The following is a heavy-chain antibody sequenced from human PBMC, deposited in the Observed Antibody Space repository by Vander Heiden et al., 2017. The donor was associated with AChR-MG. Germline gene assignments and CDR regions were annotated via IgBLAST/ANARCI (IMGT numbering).Heavy chain of an antibody. J-gene: IGHJ4*02. CDR1: GFTFSSYW. CDR3: ARGSDYYDNSGFDY. CDR2: IKQDGSEK. V-gene: IGHV3-7*01. Sequence: EVQLVESGGGLVQPGGSLRLSCAASGFTFSSYWMSWVRQAPGKGLEWVANIKQDGSEKYYVDSVKGRFTISRDNAKNSLYLQMNSLRAEDTAVYYCARGSDYYDNSGFDYWGQGTLVTVSS. D-gene: IGHD3-22*01.